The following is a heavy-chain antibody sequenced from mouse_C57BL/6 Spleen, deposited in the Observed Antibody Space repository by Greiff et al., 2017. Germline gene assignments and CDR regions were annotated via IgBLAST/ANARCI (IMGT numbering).Heavy chain of an antibody. D-gene: IGHD1-1*01. CDR1: GYTFTSYW. CDR3: ARKPITTVVPHYFDY. Sequence: QVQLQQPGAELVKPGASVKMSCKASGYTFTSYWITWVKQRPGQGLEWIGDIYPGSGSTNYNEEFKSKATLTVDTSSSTAYMQLSSLTSEDSAVYYCARKPITTVVPHYFDYWGQGTTLTVSS. V-gene: IGHV1-55*01. J-gene: IGHJ2*01. CDR2: IYPGSGST.